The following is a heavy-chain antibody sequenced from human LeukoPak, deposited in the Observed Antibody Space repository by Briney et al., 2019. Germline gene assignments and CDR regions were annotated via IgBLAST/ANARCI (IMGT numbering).Heavy chain of an antibody. CDR2: MWSDGSNK. CDR1: GFTFSSYD. CDR3: ARNSALDY. V-gene: IGHV3-33*01. J-gene: IGHJ4*02. Sequence: QAGGSLRLSCAASGFTFSSYDMHWVRQAPGKGLEWVAVMWSDGSNKYHADSVKGGFTISRDNSKNTLYLQMNSLRAEDTAVYYCARNSALDYWGQGTLVTVSS. D-gene: IGHD2/OR15-2a*01.